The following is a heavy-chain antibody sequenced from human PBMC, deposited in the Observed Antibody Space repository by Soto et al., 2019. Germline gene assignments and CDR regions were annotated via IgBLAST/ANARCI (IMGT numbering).Heavy chain of an antibody. CDR1: GFTLSSYG. D-gene: IGHD3-16*01. CDR2: ISYDGSNK. J-gene: IGHJ6*02. CDR3: AKERYGQLYLEDYGMDV. Sequence: GGSLRLSCVASGFTLSSYGIHWVRQAPGRGLEWVAVISYDGSNKYYADSVKGRFTISRDNFKNTLYLQMNSLRAEDTAVYYCAKERYGQLYLEDYGMDVWGQGTTVTVAS. V-gene: IGHV3-30*18.